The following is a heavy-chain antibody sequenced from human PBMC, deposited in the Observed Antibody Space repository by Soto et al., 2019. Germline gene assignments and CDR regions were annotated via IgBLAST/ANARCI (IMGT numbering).Heavy chain of an antibody. Sequence: LRLSCAASGFTFSSYEMNWVRQAPGKGLEWVSYISSSGSTIYYADSVKGRFTISRDNAKNSLYLQMNSLRAEDTAVYYCAPTYSGIDMDVWGQGTTVTVSS. V-gene: IGHV3-48*03. D-gene: IGHD1-26*01. CDR2: ISSSGSTI. CDR1: GFTFSSYE. J-gene: IGHJ6*02. CDR3: APTYSGIDMDV.